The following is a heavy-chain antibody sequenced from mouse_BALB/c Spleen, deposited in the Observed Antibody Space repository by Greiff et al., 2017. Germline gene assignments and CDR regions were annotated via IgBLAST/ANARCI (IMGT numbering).Heavy chain of an antibody. J-gene: IGHJ3*02. CDR3: TRECSITTGW. CDR1: GYTFTDYE. CDR2: IDPETGGT. Sequence: VQLLQSGAELVRPGASVTLSCKASGYTFTDYEMHWVKQTPVHGLEWIGAIDPETGGTAYNQKFKGKATLTADKSSSTAYMELRSLTSEDSAVYYCTRECSITTGWWGQGTLVTVAA. D-gene: IGHD1-2*01. V-gene: IGHV1-15*01.